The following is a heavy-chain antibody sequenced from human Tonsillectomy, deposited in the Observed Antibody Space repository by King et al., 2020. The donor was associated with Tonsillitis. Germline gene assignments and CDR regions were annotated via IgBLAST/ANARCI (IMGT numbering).Heavy chain of an antibody. CDR2: ISSRGGFI. Sequence: QLVQSGGGLVKPGGSLRLSCAASGFTFSSYSMNWVRQAPGKGLEWVSSISSRGGFIYYAASVQGRFTISRANAQNSLYLHLNSLRAEDTAVYYCARGAWGDYWAQGTLVTVSS. CDR1: GFTFSSYS. V-gene: IGHV3-21*01. CDR3: ARGAWGDY. D-gene: IGHD1-26*01. J-gene: IGHJ4*02.